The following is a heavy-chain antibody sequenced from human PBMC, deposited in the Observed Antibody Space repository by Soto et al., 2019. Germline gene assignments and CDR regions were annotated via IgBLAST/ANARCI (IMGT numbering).Heavy chain of an antibody. D-gene: IGHD3-3*01. V-gene: IGHV3-33*01. CDR2: IWYDGSNK. Sequence: GGSLRLSCAASGFTFSSYGMHWVRQAPGKGLEWVAVIWYDGSNKYYADSVKGRFTISRDNSKNTLYLQMNSLRAEDTAVYYCARAITIFGVGSPRGGAFDIWGQGTMVTVSS. CDR3: ARAITIFGVGSPRGGAFDI. J-gene: IGHJ3*02. CDR1: GFTFSSYG.